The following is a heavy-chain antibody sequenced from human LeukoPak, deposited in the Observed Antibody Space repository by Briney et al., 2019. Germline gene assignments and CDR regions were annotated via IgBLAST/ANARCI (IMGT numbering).Heavy chain of an antibody. CDR3: AKDVVPDSGWDLDY. Sequence: PGGSLRLSCAASGLTFSTYSMTWVRQGPGKGLEWVSSIYPSGDSTSYADSVKGRFTISRDNSKNTLYLQMSSLRTEDTAIYYCAKDVVPDSGWDLDYWGQGTLVTVSS. CDR1: GLTFSTYS. D-gene: IGHD6-19*01. CDR2: IYPSGDST. V-gene: IGHV3-23*01. J-gene: IGHJ4*02.